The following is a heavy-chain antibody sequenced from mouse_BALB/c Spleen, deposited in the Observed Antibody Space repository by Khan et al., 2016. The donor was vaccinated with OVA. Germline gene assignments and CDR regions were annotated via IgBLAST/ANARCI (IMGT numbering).Heavy chain of an antibody. J-gene: IGHJ3*01. D-gene: IGHD1-1*02. Sequence: VQLQESGAELVRPGVSVKISCKASGYTFTDYAMHWVKQRHAKSLEWIGVISTNYGDADYNQKFQGKASMTVDRSSSTDYMELSRLTSEDSAIYYCVRGGKFAYWGQGTLVTVSA. V-gene: IGHV1S137*01. CDR3: VRGGKFAY. CDR2: ISTNYGDA. CDR1: GYTFTDYA.